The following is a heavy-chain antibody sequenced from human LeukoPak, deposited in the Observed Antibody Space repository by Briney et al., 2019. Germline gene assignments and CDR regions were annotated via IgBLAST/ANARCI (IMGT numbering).Heavy chain of an antibody. D-gene: IGHD2/OR15-2a*01. J-gene: IGHJ4*02. CDR1: GFRFSETW. CDR2: IRSDGSDA. V-gene: IGHV3-74*01. CDR3: ARDWFHAIDY. Sequence: GGSLRLSCAASGFRFSETWMHRVRQAPGKGLVWVSRIRSDGSDARYAESVKGRFTIYRDNAKNTLYLQMNSLRDEDTAVYYCARDWFHAIDYWGQGTLVTVSS.